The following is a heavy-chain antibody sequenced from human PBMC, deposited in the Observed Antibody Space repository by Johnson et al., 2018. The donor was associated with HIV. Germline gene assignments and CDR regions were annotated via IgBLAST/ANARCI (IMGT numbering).Heavy chain of an antibody. Sequence: VESGGGVVQPGGSLRLSCAASGFTFSSYAMHWVRQAPGKGLEWVAVISYDGSNKYYADSVKGRFTISRDNSKNTLYLQMNSLRAEDTAVYYCARDRPIAPFDIWGQGTMVTVSS. V-gene: IGHV3-30-3*01. D-gene: IGHD3-22*01. CDR3: ARDRPIAPFDI. CDR2: ISYDGSNK. J-gene: IGHJ3*02. CDR1: GFTFSSYA.